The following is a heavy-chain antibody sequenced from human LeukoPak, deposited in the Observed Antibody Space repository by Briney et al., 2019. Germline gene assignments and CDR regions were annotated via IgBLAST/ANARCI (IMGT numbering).Heavy chain of an antibody. V-gene: IGHV3-7*03. D-gene: IGHD3-10*01. Sequence: GGSLRLSCAASGFTFSSYWMSWVRQAPGKGLEWVANIKQDGSEKYYVDSVKGRFTISRDNAKNSLYLQMNSLRAEDTAVYYCARARGSGSYFAVYYFDYWGQGTLVTVSS. CDR1: GFTFSSYW. CDR3: ARARGSGSYFAVYYFDY. CDR2: IKQDGSEK. J-gene: IGHJ4*02.